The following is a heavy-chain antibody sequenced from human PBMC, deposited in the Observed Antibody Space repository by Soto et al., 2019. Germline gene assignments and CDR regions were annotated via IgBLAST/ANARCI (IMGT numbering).Heavy chain of an antibody. D-gene: IGHD2-21*02. Sequence: QVQLQQWGAGLLKPSETLSLTCAVYGGSFNGYYWSWIRQPPGKGLEWIGEINHTGSTNYNPSLKSRITISVDTSKNQVSLKLTSMPAADTAVYYCARKFGRWRHPFDYWGQGTLVTVSS. CDR3: ARKFGRWRHPFDY. J-gene: IGHJ4*02. V-gene: IGHV4-34*01. CDR2: INHTGST. CDR1: GGSFNGYY.